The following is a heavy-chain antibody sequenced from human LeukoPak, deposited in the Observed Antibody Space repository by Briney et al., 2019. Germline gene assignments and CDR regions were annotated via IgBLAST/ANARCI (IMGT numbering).Heavy chain of an antibody. V-gene: IGHV1-8*02. CDR1: GGTFSIYA. CDR2: MNPNSGTT. Sequence: ASVKVSCKASGGTFSIYAISWVRQAPGQGLEWMGWMNPNSGTTGYAQKFQGRVTMTRNTSISTAYMELSSLRSEDTAVYYCARGVGSSGRNYWGQGTLVTVSS. CDR3: ARGVGSSGRNY. J-gene: IGHJ4*02. D-gene: IGHD3-10*01.